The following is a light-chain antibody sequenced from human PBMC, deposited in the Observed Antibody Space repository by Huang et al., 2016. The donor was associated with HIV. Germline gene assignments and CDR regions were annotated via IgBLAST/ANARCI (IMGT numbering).Light chain of an antibody. CDR1: QTINNF. CDR3: QQSYTPLRVT. Sequence: DIHMTQSPSSLSASVGDRVTITCRASQTINNFLNWYQQKAGQAPKLMIYDASTLQSGVPSRFSCGGSGTDFTLTITSLQPEDIAVYYCQQSYTPLRVTFGPGTKVDI. V-gene: IGKV1-39*01. CDR2: DAS. J-gene: IGKJ3*01.